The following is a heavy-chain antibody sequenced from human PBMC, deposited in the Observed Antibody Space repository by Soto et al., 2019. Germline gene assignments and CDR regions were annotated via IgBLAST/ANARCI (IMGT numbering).Heavy chain of an antibody. CDR3: ARVFPDGWVEPGVVRGYLDT. CDR1: ADSFSSYG. Sequence: QVQLVQSGAEVKEPGSAVKVSCKAPADSFSSYGISGVRQAPGQGLEWMGGIIPIFGTTNYAEKFQGRVTITADASTNTAYMELSRLRSEDTALYYCARVFPDGWVEPGVVRGYLDTWGRGTLVTVSS. J-gene: IGHJ4*02. CDR2: IIPIFGTT. D-gene: IGHD3-3*01. V-gene: IGHV1-69*01.